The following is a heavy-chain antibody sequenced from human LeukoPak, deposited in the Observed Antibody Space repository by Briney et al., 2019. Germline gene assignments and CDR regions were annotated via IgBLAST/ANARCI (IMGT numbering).Heavy chain of an antibody. Sequence: SETLSLTCTVSGGSISSYYWSWIRQPPGKGLEWIGYIYYSGSTNYNPSLKSRVTISVDKSKNQFSLKLSSVTAADTAVYYCARVVITNYYYYYYMDVWGKGTTVTVSS. CDR3: ARVVITNYYYYYYMDV. CDR1: GGSISSYY. V-gene: IGHV4-59*12. D-gene: IGHD3-22*01. CDR2: IYYSGST. J-gene: IGHJ6*03.